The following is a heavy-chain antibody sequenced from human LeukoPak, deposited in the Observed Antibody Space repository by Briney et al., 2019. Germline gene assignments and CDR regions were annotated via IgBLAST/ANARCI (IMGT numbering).Heavy chain of an antibody. CDR1: GFTFSNNV. CDR2: ITYSSGYT. D-gene: IGHD3-10*01. J-gene: IGHJ4*02. Sequence: GGSLRLSCAASGFTFSNNVMSWVRQAPGKGLEWVSGITYSSGYTYYADSVKGRFTISRDNSRNTLYLQMNSLRAEDTAVYYCAKDPSDLGGSGSNNYFDCWGQGTLVTVSS. CDR3: AKDPSDLGGSGSNNYFDC. V-gene: IGHV3-23*01.